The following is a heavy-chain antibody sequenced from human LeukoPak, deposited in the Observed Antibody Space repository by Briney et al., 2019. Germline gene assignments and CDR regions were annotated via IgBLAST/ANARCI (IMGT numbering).Heavy chain of an antibody. D-gene: IGHD3-16*02. CDR1: GFTFSSYW. J-gene: IGHJ3*02. V-gene: IGHV3-7*03. Sequence: GGSLRLSCAASGFTFSSYWMSWVRQAPGKGLEWVANIKQDGSEKYYVDSVKGRFTISRDNAKNSLYLQMNSLRAEDTAVYYCARKPVYDYVWGSYRYPDAFDIWGQGTMVTVSS. CDR2: IKQDGSEK. CDR3: ARKPVYDYVWGSYRYPDAFDI.